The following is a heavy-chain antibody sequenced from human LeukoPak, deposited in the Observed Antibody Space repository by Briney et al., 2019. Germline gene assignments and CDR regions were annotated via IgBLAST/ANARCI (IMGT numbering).Heavy chain of an antibody. Sequence: GRSLRLSCAASGFTFDDYAMHWVRQAPGKGLEWVSGISWNSGSIGYADSVKGRFTISRDNAKNSLYLQMNSLRAEDTALYYCAKAPVGGYYNYYYYGMDVWGQGTTVTVSS. V-gene: IGHV3-9*01. J-gene: IGHJ6*02. CDR2: ISWNSGSI. CDR1: GFTFDDYA. D-gene: IGHD3-3*01. CDR3: AKAPVGGYYNYYYYGMDV.